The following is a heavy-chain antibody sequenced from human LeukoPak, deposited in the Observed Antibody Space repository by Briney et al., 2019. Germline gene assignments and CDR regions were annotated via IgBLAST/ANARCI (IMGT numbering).Heavy chain of an antibody. V-gene: IGHV1-69*01. CDR1: GGTFSSYA. D-gene: IGHD6-13*01. CDR3: ARDRRQYSSSWYAFDY. CDR2: IMPIFGIV. J-gene: IGHJ4*02. Sequence: SVKVSCKASGGTFSSYAISRVRQAPGQGLEWMGGIMPIFGIVNYAPKIQGRVTVTADEYTRPAYMAAWSLRFEDTAVYYCARDRRQYSSSWYAFDYWGQGTLVTVSS.